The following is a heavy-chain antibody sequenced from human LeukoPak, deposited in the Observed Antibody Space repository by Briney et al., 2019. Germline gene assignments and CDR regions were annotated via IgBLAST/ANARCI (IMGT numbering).Heavy chain of an antibody. Sequence: PGGSLRLSCAVSGFTFSSHWMSWVRQAPGKGLEWVANIKQDGSEKYYVDSVKGRFTISRDNAKNSLYLQMNSLRAEDTAVYYCARVAYPYYFDYWGQGTLVPVSS. CDR2: IKQDGSEK. CDR1: GFTFSSHW. V-gene: IGHV3-7*01. D-gene: IGHD3-16*01. CDR3: ARVAYPYYFDY. J-gene: IGHJ4*02.